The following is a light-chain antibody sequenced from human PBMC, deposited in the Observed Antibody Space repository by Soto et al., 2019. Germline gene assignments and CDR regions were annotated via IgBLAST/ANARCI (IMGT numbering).Light chain of an antibody. J-gene: IGLJ2*01. CDR2: DNN. Sequence: QSVLTQPPSVSAAPGQKVSISCSGSSSNVGKNYVSWYQQVPGTAPKLFIYDNNKRPTGVPDRVSGSKSGTSATLDITGLQCGDEADYYCGTWDSSLSGVIFGAGTQLTVL. V-gene: IGLV1-51*01. CDR3: GTWDSSLSGVI. CDR1: SSNVGKNY.